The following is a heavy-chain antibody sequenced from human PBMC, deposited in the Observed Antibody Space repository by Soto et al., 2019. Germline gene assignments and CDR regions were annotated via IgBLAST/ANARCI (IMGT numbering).Heavy chain of an antibody. V-gene: IGHV1-69*12. D-gene: IGHD5-12*01. CDR2: IIPIFGTA. CDR1: GGTFSSYA. Sequence: QVQLVQSGAEVKKPGSSVKVSCKASGGTFSSYAISWVRQAPGQGLEWMGGIIPIFGTANYAQKFQGRVTITADESTSTAYMELSSLRSEDTAVYYCARAGNRQRYSGYDYGYGVDYWGQGTLVTVSS. J-gene: IGHJ4*02. CDR3: ARAGNRQRYSGYDYGYGVDY.